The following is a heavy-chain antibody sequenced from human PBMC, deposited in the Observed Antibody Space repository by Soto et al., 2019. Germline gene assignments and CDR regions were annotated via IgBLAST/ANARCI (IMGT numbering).Heavy chain of an antibody. J-gene: IGHJ5*02. CDR1: GYTFTSYA. Sequence: ASVKVSCKASGYTFTSYAMHWVRQAPGQRLKWMGWINAYNGNTNYAQKLQGRVTMTTDTSTSTAYIELRSLRSDDTAVYYCARESAVAALDPWGQGTLVTVS. D-gene: IGHD6-19*01. V-gene: IGHV1-18*01. CDR3: ARESAVAALDP. CDR2: INAYNGNT.